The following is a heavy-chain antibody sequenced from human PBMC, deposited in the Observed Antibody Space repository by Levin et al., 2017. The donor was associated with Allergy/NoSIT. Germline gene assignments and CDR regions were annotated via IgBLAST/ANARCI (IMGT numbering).Heavy chain of an antibody. J-gene: IGHJ4*02. CDR3: AKTNEYSSGWYWIAGNYFDY. CDR1: GFTFSSYA. V-gene: IGHV3-23*01. Sequence: PGGSLRLSCAASGFTFSSYAMSWVRQAPGKGLEWVSAISGSGGSTYYADSVKGRFTISRDNSKNTLYLQMNSLRAEDTAVYYCAKTNEYSSGWYWIAGNYFDYWGQGTLVTVSS. CDR2: ISGSGGST. D-gene: IGHD6-19*01.